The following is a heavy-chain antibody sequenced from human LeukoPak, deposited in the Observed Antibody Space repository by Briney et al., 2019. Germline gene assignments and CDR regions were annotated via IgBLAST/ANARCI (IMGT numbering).Heavy chain of an antibody. D-gene: IGHD3-3*01. J-gene: IGHJ4*02. V-gene: IGHV3-48*04. CDR2: ISGSSSTI. CDR1: GFSFSTSN. Sequence: GGSLRLSCAASGFSFSTSNMNWVRQAPGKGLEWVSYISGSSSTIYYADSVKGRFTISRDNAKNSLYLQMNSLRVDDTAVYYCAKGPPLEWLLNEVWGQGTLVTVSS. CDR3: AKGPPLEWLLNEV.